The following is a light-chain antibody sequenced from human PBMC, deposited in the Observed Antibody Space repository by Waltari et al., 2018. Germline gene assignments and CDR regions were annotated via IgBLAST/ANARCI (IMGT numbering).Light chain of an antibody. J-gene: IGKJ1*01. CDR2: GAS. Sequence: EVVLTQSPGTLSLSPGERATLSCRASQSVRRALAWSQQKPGQAPRLLIYGASIRATAIPDRFSGSGSGTDFSLTISRLEPADSAMYYCQHYVRLPATFGQGTKVEIK. CDR1: QSVRRA. CDR3: QHYVRLPAT. V-gene: IGKV3-20*01.